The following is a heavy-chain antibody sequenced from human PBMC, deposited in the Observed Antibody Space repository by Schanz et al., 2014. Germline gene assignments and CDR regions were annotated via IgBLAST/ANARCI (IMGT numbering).Heavy chain of an antibody. J-gene: IGHJ4*02. V-gene: IGHV1-18*01. Sequence: QVQLVQSGAEVKKPGASVKVSCEASRYTFNTYGLNWVRQAPGQGLEWMGWISAYTNNTNYAQKVQGRVTMTTDTSTGTAYMELRNLRSDDTAVYYCASSGAGYSSSWDFDFCGQGTLVTVSS. CDR2: ISAYTNNT. CDR3: ASSGAGYSSSWDFDF. CDR1: RYTFNTYG. D-gene: IGHD6-13*01.